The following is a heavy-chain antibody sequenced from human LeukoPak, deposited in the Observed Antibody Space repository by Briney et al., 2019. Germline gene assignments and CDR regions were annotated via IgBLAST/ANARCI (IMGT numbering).Heavy chain of an antibody. V-gene: IGHV3-23*01. CDR2: ISGRGAST. J-gene: IGHJ4*02. D-gene: IGHD6-19*01. CDR1: GFTLSSYA. Sequence: GGSLRLSCAASGFTLSSYAMSGARQAPGRGREWVSSISGRGASTYYADSVKGRFTSSSDNAKNTLYLQMHNPRPQDTGVHYCAKLPHESSGWYLLFDYWGQGPLVPVSS. CDR3: AKLPHESSGWYLLFDY.